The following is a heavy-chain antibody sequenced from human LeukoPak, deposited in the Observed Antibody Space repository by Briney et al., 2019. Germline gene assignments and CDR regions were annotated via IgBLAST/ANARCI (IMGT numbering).Heavy chain of an antibody. V-gene: IGHV1-18*01. Sequence: GASVTVSCKASGYTFTSYGISWVRQAPGQGLEWMGWISAYNGNTNYAQKLQGRVTMTTDTSTSTAYMELRSLRSDDTAVYYCARVPLGYCSSTSCLSVYGMDVWGQGTTVTVSS. J-gene: IGHJ6*02. CDR2: ISAYNGNT. CDR1: GYTFTSYG. CDR3: ARVPLGYCSSTSCLSVYGMDV. D-gene: IGHD2-2*01.